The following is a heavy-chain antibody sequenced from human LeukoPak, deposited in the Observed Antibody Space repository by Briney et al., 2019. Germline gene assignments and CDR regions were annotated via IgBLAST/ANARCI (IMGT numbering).Heavy chain of an antibody. CDR3: ARAYYYDSSGYFYDYYYGMDV. CDR2: INPNSGGT. D-gene: IGHD3-22*01. Sequence: ASVKVSCKASGYTFTGYYMHWVRQAPGQGLEWMGWINPNSGGTNYAQKFQGRVTMTRDTSISTAYMELSRLRSDDTAVYYCARAYYYDSSGYFYDYYYGMDVWGQGTTVTVSS. CDR1: GYTFTGYY. J-gene: IGHJ6*02. V-gene: IGHV1-2*02.